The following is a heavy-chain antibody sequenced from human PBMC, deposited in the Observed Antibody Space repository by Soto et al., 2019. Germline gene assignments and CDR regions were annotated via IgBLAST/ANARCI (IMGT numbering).Heavy chain of an antibody. CDR1: GGSISSGGYS. Sequence: PSETLSLTCAVSGGSISSGGYSWSWIRQPPGKGLEWIGYIYHSGSTYYNPSLKSRVTISVDRSKNQFSLKLSSVTAADTAVYYCASTQYGGKSSGAFDIWGKGKMVTVSS. V-gene: IGHV4-30-2*01. CDR2: IYHSGST. J-gene: IGHJ3*02. D-gene: IGHD2-15*01. CDR3: ASTQYGGKSSGAFDI.